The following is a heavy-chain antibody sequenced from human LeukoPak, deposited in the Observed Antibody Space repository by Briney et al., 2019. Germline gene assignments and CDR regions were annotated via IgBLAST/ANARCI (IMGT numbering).Heavy chain of an antibody. CDR3: AKARTPYNSGFDY. J-gene: IGHJ4*02. Sequence: GGSLRLSCAASGFTFTDYAMGWVRQAPGQGLEWASTTSASGSTTYYADSVRGRFTISRDNSKNTLSLQMSSLRAEDTAMYYCAKARTPYNSGFDYWGQGTLVAVSS. V-gene: IGHV3-23*01. CDR1: GFTFTDYA. D-gene: IGHD6-19*01. CDR2: TSASGSTT.